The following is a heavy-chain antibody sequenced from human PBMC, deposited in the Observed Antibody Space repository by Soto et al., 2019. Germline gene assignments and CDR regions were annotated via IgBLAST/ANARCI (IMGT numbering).Heavy chain of an antibody. CDR1: GFTFSSYW. J-gene: IGHJ4*02. CDR2: IKQDGSET. D-gene: IGHD2-8*02. V-gene: IGHV3-7*04. Sequence: EVQLVGSGGGLVQPGGSLRLSCVASGFTFSSYWMSWVRQAPGKGLEWVANIKQDGSETHYGDSVKGRFSISRDNAENSLHLQMNGLRAEDTALYYCARYLSSGPIDYWGQGTLVTVSS. CDR3: ARYLSSGPIDY.